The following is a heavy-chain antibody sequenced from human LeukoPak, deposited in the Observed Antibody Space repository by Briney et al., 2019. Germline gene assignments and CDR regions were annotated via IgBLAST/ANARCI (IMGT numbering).Heavy chain of an antibody. CDR2: ISAYNGNT. CDR3: ARARQWLPTEGFDY. D-gene: IGHD6-19*01. CDR1: GYTFTSYG. V-gene: IGHV1-18*01. Sequence: WASVKVSCKASGYTFTSYGISWVRQAPGQGLEWMGWISAYNGNTNYAQKLQGRVTMTTDTSTSTAYMELRSLRSDDTAVYYCARARQWLPTEGFDYWGQGTLVTVSS. J-gene: IGHJ4*02.